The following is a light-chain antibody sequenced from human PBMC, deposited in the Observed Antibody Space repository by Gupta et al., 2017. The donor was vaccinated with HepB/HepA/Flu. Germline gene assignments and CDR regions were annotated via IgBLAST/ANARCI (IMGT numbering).Light chain of an antibody. V-gene: IGKV2-28*01. J-gene: IGKJ4*01. Sequence: IVMTQSPLSLPVTPGEPASISCRSSQSLMHRNGNNYLDWYLQKPGQSPQLLIYVASNRASGVPDRFSGSGSGTYFTLKISRVEAEDAGLYYCMQTLQAPFTFGGGTKVEIK. CDR1: QSLMHRNGNNY. CDR2: VAS. CDR3: MQTLQAPFT.